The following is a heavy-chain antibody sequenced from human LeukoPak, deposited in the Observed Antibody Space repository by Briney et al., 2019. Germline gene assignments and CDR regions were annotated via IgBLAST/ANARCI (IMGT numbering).Heavy chain of an antibody. Sequence: ASVKVSCKASGYTFTSYGISWVRQAPGQGLEWMGWISAYNGNTNYAQKLQGRVTMTTDTSTSTAYMELRSLRSDDTAVYYCARDLWTVAVIEENWFDPWGQGTLVTVSS. D-gene: IGHD3-10*01. CDR2: ISAYNGNT. CDR1: GYTFTSYG. CDR3: ARDLWTVAVIEENWFDP. V-gene: IGHV1-18*01. J-gene: IGHJ5*02.